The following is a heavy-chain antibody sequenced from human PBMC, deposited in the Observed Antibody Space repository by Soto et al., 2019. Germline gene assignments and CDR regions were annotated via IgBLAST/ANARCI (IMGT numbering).Heavy chain of an antibody. J-gene: IGHJ6*02. CDR3: ARGHYGLDV. CDR1: GFTFSDHY. V-gene: IGHV3-11*05. Sequence: QVQLVESGGALVKPGESLRLSCAASGFTFSDHYMSWIRQAPGKGLEWVSYIGTSNSYTNYADSVKGRFTVSRDNAKNSLFLQMNSLRAEDTAVYYCARGHYGLDVWGQGTMVTVSS. CDR2: IGTSNSYT.